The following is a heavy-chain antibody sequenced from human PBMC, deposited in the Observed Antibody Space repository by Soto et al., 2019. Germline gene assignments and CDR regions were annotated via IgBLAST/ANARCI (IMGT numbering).Heavy chain of an antibody. J-gene: IGHJ6*02. Sequence: PGESLKISCKGSGYSCTIYWISWVRQMPGKGLEWMGRIDPSDSYTNYSPSFQGHVTISADKSISTAYLQWSSLKASDTAMYYCARHCAVVVPATRDYYYYGMDAWGQGTTVTVSS. CDR3: ARHCAVVVPATRDYYYYGMDA. V-gene: IGHV5-10-1*01. CDR2: IDPSDSYT. D-gene: IGHD2-2*01. CDR1: GYSCTIYW.